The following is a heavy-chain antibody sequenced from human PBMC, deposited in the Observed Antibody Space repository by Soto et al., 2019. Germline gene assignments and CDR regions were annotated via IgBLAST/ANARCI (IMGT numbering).Heavy chain of an antibody. CDR3: ARVGITATTFRGFDY. D-gene: IGHD1-20*01. CDR1: GFTFSNYG. Sequence: QVQLVESGGGVVQPGRSLRLSCAASGFTFSNYGMHWVRQAPGKGLEWVAVIWFDGSNKYYADSVKGRFTISRDNSKNTLYLQMHSLRAEDTAVYYCARVGITATTFRGFDYCGQGTLVTVSS. CDR2: IWFDGSNK. J-gene: IGHJ4*02. V-gene: IGHV3-33*01.